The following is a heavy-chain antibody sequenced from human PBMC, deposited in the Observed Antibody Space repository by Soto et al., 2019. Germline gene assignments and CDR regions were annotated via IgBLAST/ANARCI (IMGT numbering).Heavy chain of an antibody. CDR2: IKSKTDDGTT. CDR1: GFTFSNAW. D-gene: IGHD2-2*01. V-gene: IGHV3-15*01. Sequence: EVQLVESGGGLVKPGGSLRLSCTVSGFTFSNAWMTWVRQAPGKGLEWVGRIKSKTDDGTTDYAAPVKGRFTISRDDSRNPLYLKMNSLKTEDTAVYYCTTDSSSWAYYYYYGMDVWGQGTTVTVSS. CDR3: TTDSSSWAYYYYYGMDV. J-gene: IGHJ6*02.